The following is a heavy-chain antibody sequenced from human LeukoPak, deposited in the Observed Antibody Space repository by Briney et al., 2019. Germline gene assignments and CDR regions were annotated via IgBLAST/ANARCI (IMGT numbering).Heavy chain of an antibody. J-gene: IGHJ4*02. Sequence: GGSLRLSCAASGFTVGSNYMSWVRQAPGKGLEWVSVIYSGGSTYYADSVKGRFTISRDNSKNTLYLQMSSLRAEDTAVYYCGRGWAVDFWGQGTLVTVSS. CDR2: IYSGGST. CDR3: GRGWAVDF. CDR1: GFTVGSNY. V-gene: IGHV3-66*01. D-gene: IGHD5-24*01.